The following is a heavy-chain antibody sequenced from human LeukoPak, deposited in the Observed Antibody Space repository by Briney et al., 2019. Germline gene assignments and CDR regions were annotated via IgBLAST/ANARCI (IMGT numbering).Heavy chain of an antibody. CDR2: IYHSGST. CDR3: ARYCSSTSCYGFDY. V-gene: IGHV4-38-2*01. CDR1: GYSISSGYY. D-gene: IGHD2-2*01. Sequence: SETLSFTCAVSGYSISSGYYWGWIRQPPGKGLEWIGSIYHSGSTYYNPSLKSRVTISVDTSKNQFSLKLSSVTAADTAVYYCARYCSSTSCYGFDYWGQGTLVTVSS. J-gene: IGHJ4*02.